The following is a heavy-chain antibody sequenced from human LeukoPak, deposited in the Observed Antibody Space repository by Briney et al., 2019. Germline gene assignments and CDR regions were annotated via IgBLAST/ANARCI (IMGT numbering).Heavy chain of an antibody. J-gene: IGHJ3*02. CDR2: INPNSGGT. D-gene: IGHD2-2*01. V-gene: IGHV1-2*02. CDR1: GYTFTAYY. Sequence: SVKVSCKASGYTFTAYYMHWVRQAPGQGLEWMGWINPNSGGTNYAQNFQGRVTMTRDTSISTAYMELSRLRSDDTAVYYCAGGRHHCSSSSCYGGNLDDAFDIWGQGTMVAVSS. CDR3: AGGRHHCSSSSCYGGNLDDAFDI.